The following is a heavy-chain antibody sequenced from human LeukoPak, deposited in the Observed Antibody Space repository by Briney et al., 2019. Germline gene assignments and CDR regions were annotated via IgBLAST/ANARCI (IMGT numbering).Heavy chain of an antibody. D-gene: IGHD3-16*01. V-gene: IGHV3-23*01. Sequence: GGSLRLSCAASGFTFSSYAMSWVRQAPGKGLEWVSAISGSGGSTYYAGSVKGRFTISRDNSKNTLYLQMNSLRAEDTAVYYCAPPLGRYYYYGTYVWGQGTTVTVSS. CDR2: ISGSGGST. CDR1: GFTFSSYA. CDR3: APPLGRYYYYGTYV. J-gene: IGHJ6*02.